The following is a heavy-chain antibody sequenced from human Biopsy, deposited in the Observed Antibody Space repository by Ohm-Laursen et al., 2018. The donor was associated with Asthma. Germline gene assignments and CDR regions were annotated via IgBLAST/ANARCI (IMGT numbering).Heavy chain of an antibody. CDR1: CYTFNSAG. CDR2: IIVYNGNT. D-gene: IGHD3-10*01. CDR3: ARAVDYSHYYGIDF. Sequence: SVKVSCKTSCYTFNSAGITWVRQAPGQGLEWMGWIIVYNGNTKVAQKLQDRVTMITDTSTSTAYLELRSLRSDDTAVYFGARAVDYSHYYGIDFWGQGPTVTVS. J-gene: IGHJ6*02. V-gene: IGHV1-18*01.